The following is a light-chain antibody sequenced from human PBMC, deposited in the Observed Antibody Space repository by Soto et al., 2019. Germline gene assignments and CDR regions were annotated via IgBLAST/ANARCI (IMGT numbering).Light chain of an antibody. CDR3: GSITRSSTSV. V-gene: IGLV2-14*01. CDR2: DVT. J-gene: IGLJ1*01. CDR1: SSDVGGFEY. Sequence: QSALSQPASVSGSPGQSITISCTGTSSDVGGFEYVSWYRHQPGKAPKLIIYDVTKRPSGVSNRFSGSKSGNTASLTISGIQAEDEGDYYCGSITRSSTSVFGTGTKVTFL.